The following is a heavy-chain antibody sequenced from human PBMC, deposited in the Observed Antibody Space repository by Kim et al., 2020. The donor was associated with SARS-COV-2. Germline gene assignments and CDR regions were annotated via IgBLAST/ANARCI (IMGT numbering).Heavy chain of an antibody. CDR2: IDPSDSYT. D-gene: IGHD1-26*01. CDR3: ARHGQWELLSYYYGMDV. Sequence: GESLKISCKGSGYSFTSYWISWVRQMPGKGLEWMGRIDPSDSYTNYSPSFQGHVTISADKSISTAYLQWSSLKASDTAMYYCARHGQWELLSYYYGMDVWGQGTTVTVSS. V-gene: IGHV5-10-1*01. J-gene: IGHJ6*02. CDR1: GYSFTSYW.